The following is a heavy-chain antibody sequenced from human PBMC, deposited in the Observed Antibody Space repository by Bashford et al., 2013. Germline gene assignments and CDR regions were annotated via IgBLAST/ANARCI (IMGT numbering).Heavy chain of an antibody. V-gene: IGHV3-9*01. CDR3: ARGRGRGGWYDAFDI. CDR1: GFTFSSYA. D-gene: IGHD6-19*01. J-gene: IGHJ3*02. CDR2: ISWNSGSI. Sequence: SLRLSCAASGFTFSSYAMHWVRQAPGKGLEWVSGISWNSGSIGYADFVKGRFTISRDNAKNTLYLQMNSLRAEDTAVYYCARGRGRGGWYDAFDIWGQGTMVT.